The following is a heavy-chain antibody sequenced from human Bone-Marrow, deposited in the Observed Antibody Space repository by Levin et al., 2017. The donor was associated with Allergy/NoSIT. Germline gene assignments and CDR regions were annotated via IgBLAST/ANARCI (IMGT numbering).Heavy chain of an antibody. V-gene: IGHV3-30-3*01. J-gene: IGHJ6*03. CDR1: GFTFSSYA. CDR2: ISYDGSNK. D-gene: IGHD6-13*01. CDR3: AREETAAGSLFYYYYMDV. Sequence: GGSLRLSCAASGFTFSSYAMHWVRQAPGKGLEWVAVISYDGSNKYYADSVKGRFTISRDNSKNTLYLQMNSLRAEDTAVYYCAREETAAGSLFYYYYMDVWGKGTTVTVSS.